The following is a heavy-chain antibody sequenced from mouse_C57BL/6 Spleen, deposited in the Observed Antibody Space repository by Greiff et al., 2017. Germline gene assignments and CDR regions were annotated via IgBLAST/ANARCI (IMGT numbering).Heavy chain of an antibody. J-gene: IGHJ3*01. CDR2: ISDGGSYT. CDR1: GFTFSSYA. Sequence: VQLKESGGGLVKPGGSLKLSCAASGFTFSSYAMSWVRQTPEKRLEWVATISDGGSYTYYPDNVKGRFTISRDNAKNTLYLQLSHLTSEDTAMYYCARDGITTVEAWFAYWGQGTLVTVSA. D-gene: IGHD1-1*01. CDR3: ARDGITTVEAWFAY. V-gene: IGHV5-4*01.